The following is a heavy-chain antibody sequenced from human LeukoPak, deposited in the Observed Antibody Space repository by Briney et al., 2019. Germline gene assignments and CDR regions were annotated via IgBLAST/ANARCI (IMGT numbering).Heavy chain of an antibody. D-gene: IGHD1-26*01. CDR2: ISTYNDNT. CDR3: ARSNSGSYYHFDY. J-gene: IGHJ4*02. V-gene: IGHV1-18*01. CDR1: GYTFINYG. Sequence: GASVKVSCKASGYTFINYGITWVRQAPGRGLEWMGWISTYNDNTNYAQKFQGRVTMNTDTSTSTAYMELRGLTSDDTAVYYCARSNSGSYYHFDYWGQGTLVTVSS.